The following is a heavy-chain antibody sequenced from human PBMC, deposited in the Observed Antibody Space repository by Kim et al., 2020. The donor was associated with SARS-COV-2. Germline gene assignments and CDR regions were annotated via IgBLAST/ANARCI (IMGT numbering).Heavy chain of an antibody. D-gene: IGHD4-4*01. V-gene: IGHV3-23*01. CDR1: GFTFSTYA. CDR3: AKLASYGNPYSHSSY. J-gene: IGHJ4*02. Sequence: GGSLRLSCAASGFTFSTYAMIWVRQAPGKGLEWVSGISNGGYTYYADSVKGRFTISRDNFKNTLYLQMNSMRAEDTALYYCAKLASYGNPYSHSSYWGQGTLVTVSS. CDR2: ISNGGYT.